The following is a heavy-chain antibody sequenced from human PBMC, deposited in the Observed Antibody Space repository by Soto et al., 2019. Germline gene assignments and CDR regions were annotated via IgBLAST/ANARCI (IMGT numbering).Heavy chain of an antibody. J-gene: IGHJ6*02. D-gene: IGHD2-2*01. V-gene: IGHV3-23*01. CDR3: AKDNVIPALTTPYYYYAMDV. CDR1: GFTFGSYA. Sequence: EVQLLESGGGLVQPGGSLRLSCAASGFTFGSYAMSWVRQTPGKGLEWISTISGSGRGGSTYYVDSVKGRFTISRDNPKNTLYLQMNSLRAEDTAVYYCAKDNVIPALTTPYYYYAMDVWGQGTTVTVSS. CDR2: ISGSGRGGST.